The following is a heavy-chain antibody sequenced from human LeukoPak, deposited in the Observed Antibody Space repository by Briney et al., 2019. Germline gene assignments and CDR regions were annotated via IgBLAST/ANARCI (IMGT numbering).Heavy chain of an antibody. Sequence: GGSLRLSCVASGFALINYNMIWVRQAPGKEPEWISILNPTATSVMYADSLKGRFSVSRDNAKNTFFLHMDRLTVEDTAMYYCARDRGWIRDYWGRGTPVTVSS. CDR2: LNPTATSV. J-gene: IGHJ4*02. D-gene: IGHD2-2*03. CDR3: ARDRGWIRDY. CDR1: GFALINYN. V-gene: IGHV3-11*01.